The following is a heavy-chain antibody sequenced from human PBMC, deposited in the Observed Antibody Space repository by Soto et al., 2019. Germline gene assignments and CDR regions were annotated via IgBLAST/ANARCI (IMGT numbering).Heavy chain of an antibody. CDR1: GYTFTNND. Sequence: ASVKVSCKASGYTFTNNDVHWVRQATGQGLEWMGWMNPGSGDTGYAQKFQGRVTMTRNISIATAYMELSSLRSEDTAIYYCARMASFGSLNWFDPWGQGTLVTVSS. J-gene: IGHJ5*02. CDR3: ARMASFGSLNWFDP. CDR2: MNPGSGDT. D-gene: IGHD5-18*01. V-gene: IGHV1-8*01.